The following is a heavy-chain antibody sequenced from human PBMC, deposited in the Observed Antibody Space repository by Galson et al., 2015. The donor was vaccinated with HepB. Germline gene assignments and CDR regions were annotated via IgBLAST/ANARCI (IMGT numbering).Heavy chain of an antibody. D-gene: IGHD3/OR15-3a*01. J-gene: IGHJ4*02. CDR3: ARVGLTYYYFDY. V-gene: IGHV1-18*01. Sequence: SLKVSCKASGYTFNNYIIAWVRQAPGQGLEWLGLITAYNGNTKFAQSLQGRVTMTTDTSTSTAYMELKSLRPDDTALYYCARVGLTYYYFDYWGQGTLVTVSS. CDR1: GYTFNNYI. CDR2: ITAYNGNT.